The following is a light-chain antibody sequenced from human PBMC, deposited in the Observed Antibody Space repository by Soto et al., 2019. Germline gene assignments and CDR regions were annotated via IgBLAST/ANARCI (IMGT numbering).Light chain of an antibody. CDR2: EVS. V-gene: IGLV2-8*01. CDR1: SSDVGTYNS. J-gene: IGLJ2*01. CDR3: SSYAGSNNLV. Sequence: QSALTQPTSASGSPGQSVTISCTGTSSDVGTYNSVSWYQQHPGKAPKLMIYEVSKRPSGVPDRFSGSKSGNTASLTVSGLQAEDEADYYCSSYAGSNNLVFGGGTQLTVL.